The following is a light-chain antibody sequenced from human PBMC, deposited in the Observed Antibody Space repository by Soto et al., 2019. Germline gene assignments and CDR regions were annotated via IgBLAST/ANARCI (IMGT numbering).Light chain of an antibody. CDR2: GAT. V-gene: IGKV3-15*01. J-gene: IGKJ1*01. Sequence: EVVMTQSPATLSVSPGERATLSCRASQTINSNLAWYQQKPGQAPRLLIHGATTRATGIPGRFSGSRSGTEFTLTIISLQSEDIAVYYCQQYNYWPPRTFGQGTKVDIK. CDR1: QTINSN. CDR3: QQYNYWPPRT.